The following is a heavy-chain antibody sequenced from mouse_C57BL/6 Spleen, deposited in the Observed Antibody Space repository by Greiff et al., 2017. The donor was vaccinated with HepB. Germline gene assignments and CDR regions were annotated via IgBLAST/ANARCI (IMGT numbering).Heavy chain of an antibody. V-gene: IGHV1-52*01. Sequence: VQLQQPGAELVRPGSSVKLSCKASGYNFTSYWMHWVKQRPIQGLEWIGNIDPSDSETHYNQKFKDKATLTVDKSSSTAYIQLSSLTSEDSAVSCCATSGTYFDYWGQGTTLTVSS. CDR3: ATSGTYFDY. D-gene: IGHD4-1*01. CDR1: GYNFTSYW. J-gene: IGHJ2*01. CDR2: IDPSDSET.